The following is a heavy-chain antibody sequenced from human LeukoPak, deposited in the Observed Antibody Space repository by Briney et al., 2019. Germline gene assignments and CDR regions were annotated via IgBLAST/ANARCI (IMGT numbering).Heavy chain of an antibody. J-gene: IGHJ4*02. D-gene: IGHD2-2*01. CDR3: AKGRCSSTNCYGILDY. CDR2: ISSSGGST. V-gene: IGHV3-23*01. Sequence: PSETLSLTCTVSGGSISSYYWSWVRQAPGKGLEWVSTISSSGGSTYYVDSVKGRFTISRDNSKNTLYLQMNSLRAEDTAVYYCAKGRCSSTNCYGILDYWGQGTLVTVSS. CDR1: GGSISSYY.